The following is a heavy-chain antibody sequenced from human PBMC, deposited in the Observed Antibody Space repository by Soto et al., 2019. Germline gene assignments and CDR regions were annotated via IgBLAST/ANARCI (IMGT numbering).Heavy chain of an antibody. V-gene: IGHV4-31*03. CDR1: GGSISSGGYY. J-gene: IGHJ4*02. CDR2: TYYSGTT. Sequence: QVQLQESGPGLVKPSQTLSLTCTVSGGSISSGGYYWYWIRQHSGKGLEWIGFTYYSGTTYYNPSLKSRVTISVDTCKNQFSLKLRSVTAADTAVYYCASRDVDTTMVGRDYWGQGTLVTVSS. D-gene: IGHD5-18*01. CDR3: ASRDVDTTMVGRDY.